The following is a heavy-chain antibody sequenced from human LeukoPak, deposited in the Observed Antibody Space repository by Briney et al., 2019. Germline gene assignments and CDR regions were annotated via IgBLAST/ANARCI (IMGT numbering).Heavy chain of an antibody. CDR2: ISAYNGNT. J-gene: IGHJ5*02. D-gene: IGHD6-19*01. CDR1: GYTFTSYG. V-gene: IGHV1-18*01. Sequence: ASVKVSCKASGYTFTSYGISWVGQAPGQGLEWMGWISAYNGNTNYAQKLQGRVTMTTDTSTSTAYMELRSLRSDDTAMYYCARDHRAVAGTVSWFDPWGQGTLVTVSS. CDR3: ARDHRAVAGTVSWFDP.